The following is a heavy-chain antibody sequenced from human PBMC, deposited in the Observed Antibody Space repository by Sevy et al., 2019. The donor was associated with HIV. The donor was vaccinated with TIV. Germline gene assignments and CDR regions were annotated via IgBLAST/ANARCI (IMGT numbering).Heavy chain of an antibody. J-gene: IGHJ4*02. Sequence: GGSLRLSCVVSGFTISSNYMSWVRQAPGKGLEWVSVIFGDNKTYYADFVKGRFTISRDNSKNTLYLQMNSLRVEDTAIYYCARGDQWLNFNYWGQGTLVTVSS. D-gene: IGHD6-19*01. CDR3: ARGDQWLNFNY. CDR1: GFTISSNY. V-gene: IGHV3-53*01. CDR2: IFGDNKT.